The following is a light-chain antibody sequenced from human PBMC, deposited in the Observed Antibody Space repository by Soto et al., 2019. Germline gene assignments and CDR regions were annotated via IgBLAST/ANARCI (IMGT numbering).Light chain of an antibody. J-gene: IGLJ1*01. V-gene: IGLV1-47*01. CDR1: SSDIGTNY. CDR3: AAWDDSLSGFYV. CDR2: RNN. Sequence: QSALTQPPSASGTPGQRITISCSGSSSDIGTNYVYWYQQLPGTAPELLIYRNNQRPSGVPDRFSGSKSGTSASLAISGLRSEDEADYHCAAWDDSLSGFYVFGTGTKVTVL.